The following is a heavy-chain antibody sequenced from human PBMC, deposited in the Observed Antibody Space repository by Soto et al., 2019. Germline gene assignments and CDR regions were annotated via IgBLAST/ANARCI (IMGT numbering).Heavy chain of an antibody. D-gene: IGHD6-19*01. CDR2: INAGNGNT. CDR1: GITYNTYA. J-gene: IGHJ4*02. Sequence: QVQLVQSGAEMKKPGASVKLSCKASGITYNTYAIHWVRQAPGQGLEWMGWINAGNGNTRYSQNFQGRVTLTRDTSASTVYMDLDSLKFEDTGVYYCARAISGCVTWGQGTLVTVSS. V-gene: IGHV1-3*01. CDR3: ARAISGCVT.